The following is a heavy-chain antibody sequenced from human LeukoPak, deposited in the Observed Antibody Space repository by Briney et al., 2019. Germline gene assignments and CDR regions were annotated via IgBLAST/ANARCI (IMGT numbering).Heavy chain of an antibody. J-gene: IGHJ4*02. CDR2: IYPSDSDT. Sequence: GESLKISCKGFGYSFSNYWIGWVRQMPGKGLEWMGIIYPSDSDTRYSPSFQGQVTISADKSINTAYLQWGSLKASDTAMYFCARPGFAAYNSDHWGQGTLVTVSS. V-gene: IGHV5-51*01. CDR1: GYSFSNYW. D-gene: IGHD5-24*01. CDR3: ARPGFAAYNSDH.